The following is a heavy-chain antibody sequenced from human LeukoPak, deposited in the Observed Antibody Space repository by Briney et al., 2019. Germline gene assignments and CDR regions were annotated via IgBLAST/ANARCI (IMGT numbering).Heavy chain of an antibody. D-gene: IGHD2/OR15-2a*01. CDR1: GGSISSGSYY. CDR3: ARVERVLRAFDI. CDR2: IYTSGST. J-gene: IGHJ3*02. Sequence: PSQTLSLTCTVSGGSISSGSYYWSWIRQPAGKGLECIGRIYTSGSTNYNPSLKSRVTISVHTFKKQFSLKLSSVTAADTAVYYCARVERVLRAFDIWGRGTMVTVSS. V-gene: IGHV4-61*02.